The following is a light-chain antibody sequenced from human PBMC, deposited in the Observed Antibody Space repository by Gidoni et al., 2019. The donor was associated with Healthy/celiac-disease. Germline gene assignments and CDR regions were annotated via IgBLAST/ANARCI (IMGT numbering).Light chain of an antibody. J-gene: IGLJ2*01. CDR3: QAWDSSTVV. V-gene: IGLV3-1*01. Sequence: ELTKPPSVSVSPGRTASITCSGGKLGDKYACWYPQKQGQSPVLVIYQDSKRSSGIPERFSGSNSGNTATLTISGTQAMDDADYYFQAWDSSTVVFGGWTKLTVL. CDR2: QDS. CDR1: KLGDKY.